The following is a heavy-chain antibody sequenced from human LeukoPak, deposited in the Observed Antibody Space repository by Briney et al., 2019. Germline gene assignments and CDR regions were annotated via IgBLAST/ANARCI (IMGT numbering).Heavy chain of an antibody. J-gene: IGHJ4*02. CDR3: ENLPAASGY. CDR1: GFTFSNYV. D-gene: IGHD2-2*01. CDR2: ISGSGGST. Sequence: PGGSLRLSCAASGFTFSNYVMTWVRQAPGKGLEWVSAISGSGGSTYYADSVKGRFTISRDNSKNTLYLQMNSLRAEDTAVYYCENLPAASGYWGQGTLVTVSS. V-gene: IGHV3-23*01.